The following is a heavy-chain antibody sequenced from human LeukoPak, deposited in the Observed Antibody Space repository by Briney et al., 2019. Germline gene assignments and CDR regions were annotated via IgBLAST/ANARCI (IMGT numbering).Heavy chain of an antibody. J-gene: IGHJ3*02. Sequence: SVKVSCKASGGTFSSYAISWVRQAPGQGLEWMGRIIPILGIANYAQKLQGRVTITADKSTSTAYMELSSLRSEDTAVYYCARRWASGAFDIWGQGTMVTVSS. D-gene: IGHD1-26*01. CDR3: ARRWASGAFDI. V-gene: IGHV1-69*04. CDR1: GGTFSSYA. CDR2: IIPILGIA.